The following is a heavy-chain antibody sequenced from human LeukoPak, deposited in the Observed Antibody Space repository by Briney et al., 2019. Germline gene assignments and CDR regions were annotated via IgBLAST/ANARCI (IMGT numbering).Heavy chain of an antibody. V-gene: IGHV4-59*08. Sequence: SETLSLTCTVSGGSISSYYWSWVRQPPGKGLEWIGYIYYSGSTKYNPSLNSRVTISVDTSKNQFSLKLSSVTAADTAVYYCARVFGPYYFDYWGQGTLVTVSS. CDR1: GGSISSYY. J-gene: IGHJ4*02. D-gene: IGHD3-16*01. CDR3: ARVFGPYYFDY. CDR2: IYYSGST.